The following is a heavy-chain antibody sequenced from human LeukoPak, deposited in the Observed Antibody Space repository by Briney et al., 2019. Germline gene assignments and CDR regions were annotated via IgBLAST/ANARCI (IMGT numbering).Heavy chain of an antibody. CDR1: GGSFSDYY. CDR2: INHSGST. J-gene: IGHJ4*02. Sequence: PSETLSLTCAVYGGSFSDYYWTWIRQPPGKGLEWIGEINHSGSTNYNPSLKSRVTISVDTSRNQFSLKLSSVTAADAAVYYCASLSEEFDPDYWGQGTLVTVSS. V-gene: IGHV4-34*01. CDR3: ASLSEEFDPDY.